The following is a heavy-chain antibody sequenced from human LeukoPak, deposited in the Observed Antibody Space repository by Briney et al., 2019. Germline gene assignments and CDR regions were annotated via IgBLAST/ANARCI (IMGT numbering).Heavy chain of an antibody. Sequence: GASVKVSCKASGYTFTSYYMHWVRQAPGQGLEWMGIINPSGGSTSYAQKFQGRVTMTRDMSTSTVYMELSSLRSEDTAVYYCARGAWNYYGSGADYYYYYMDVWGKGTTVTVSS. J-gene: IGHJ6*03. CDR3: ARGAWNYYGSGADYYYYYMDV. D-gene: IGHD3-10*01. CDR1: GYTFTSYY. CDR2: INPSGGST. V-gene: IGHV1-46*01.